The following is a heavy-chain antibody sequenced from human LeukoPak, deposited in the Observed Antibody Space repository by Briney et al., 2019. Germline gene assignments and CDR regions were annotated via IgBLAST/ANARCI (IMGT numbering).Heavy chain of an antibody. CDR1: GGSISSYY. J-gene: IGHJ6*02. CDR2: IYYSGST. CDR3: ARETGIAVAGPTTEYYYYGMDV. V-gene: IGHV4-59*01. Sequence: SETLSLTCTVSGGSISSYYWSGIRQPPGKGLEWIGYIYYSGSTNYNPSLKSRVTISVDTSKNQFSLKLSSVTAADTAVYYCARETGIAVAGPTTEYYYYGMDVWGQGTTVTVSS. D-gene: IGHD6-19*01.